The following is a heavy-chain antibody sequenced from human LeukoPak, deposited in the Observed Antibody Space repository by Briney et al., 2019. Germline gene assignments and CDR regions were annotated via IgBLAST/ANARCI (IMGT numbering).Heavy chain of an antibody. Sequence: GGSLRLSCAASGFTYSGSAMHWVRQASGKGLEWVGRIRSKANSYATAYAASVKGRFTISRDDSKNTAYLQMNSLKTEDTAVYYCTRHVYDILTGYYYFGYWGQGTLVTVSS. CDR3: TRHVYDILTGYYYFGY. D-gene: IGHD3-9*01. CDR1: GFTYSGSA. CDR2: IRSKANSYAT. J-gene: IGHJ4*02. V-gene: IGHV3-73*01.